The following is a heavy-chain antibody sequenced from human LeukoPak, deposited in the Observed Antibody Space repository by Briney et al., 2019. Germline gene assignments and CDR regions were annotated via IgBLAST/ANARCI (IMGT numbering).Heavy chain of an antibody. Sequence: SVKVSCKASGGTFSSYAISWVRQAPGQGLEWMGGIIPIFGTANYAQKFQGRVTITADESTSTAYMELNSLRSEDTAVYYCASSVACTGYWGQGTLVTVSS. CDR1: GGTFSSYA. J-gene: IGHJ4*02. D-gene: IGHD6-19*01. V-gene: IGHV1-69*13. CDR3: ASSVACTGY. CDR2: IIPIFGTA.